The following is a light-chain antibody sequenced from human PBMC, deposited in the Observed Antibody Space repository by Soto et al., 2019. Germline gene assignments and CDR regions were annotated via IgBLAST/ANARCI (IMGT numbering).Light chain of an antibody. V-gene: IGKV3-11*01. CDR1: QSVSSY. CDR2: DAS. Sequence: EIVLTQSPATLSLSPGERATLSCRASQSVSSYLAWYQQKPGQAPRLLIYDASNRATGIPARFSGSGSGTDFTLTISSLEREDFAVYYCQQRKGTFGGGTKVEIK. J-gene: IGKJ4*01. CDR3: QQRKGT.